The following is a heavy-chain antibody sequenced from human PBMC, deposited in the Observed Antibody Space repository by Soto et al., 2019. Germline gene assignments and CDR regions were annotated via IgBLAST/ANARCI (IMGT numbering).Heavy chain of an antibody. J-gene: IGHJ4*02. D-gene: IGHD3-22*01. CDR1: GGSIISNIYY. V-gene: IGHV4-39*01. Sequence: SETLSLTCTVSGGSIISNIYYWGLIRQPPGKGLEWIGNIHYSGSTYYDSSLKSRVTISVDTSKNQFSLKLSSVTAADTAVYYCASQHYYDSSGYYVGYWGQGTLVTVSS. CDR3: ASQHYYDSSGYYVGY. CDR2: IHYSGST.